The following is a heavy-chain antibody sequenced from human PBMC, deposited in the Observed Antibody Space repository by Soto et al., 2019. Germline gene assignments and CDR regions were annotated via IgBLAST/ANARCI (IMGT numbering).Heavy chain of an antibody. V-gene: IGHV4-59*01. D-gene: IGHD5-18*01. CDR2: IYSSGST. CDR3: TRDHPHSYGVYYFDY. Sequence: SETLSLTGTVSGGSSSNYYWNWIRQSPGKGLEWMGDIYSSGSTHYNPSLQNRVTISIDTSKNQVSLKVNSVTAADTAVYYCTRDHPHSYGVYYFDYWGQGTPVT. J-gene: IGHJ4*02. CDR1: GGSSSNYY.